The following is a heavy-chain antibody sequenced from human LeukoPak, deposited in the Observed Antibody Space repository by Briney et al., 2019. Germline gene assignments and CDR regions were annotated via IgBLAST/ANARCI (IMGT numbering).Heavy chain of an antibody. D-gene: IGHD6-6*01. CDR1: GYIFTGSY. J-gene: IGHJ5*02. CDR3: ARSNIATRRGDNWCDP. Sequence: GASVKVSCKASGYIFTGSYMHWVRQAPGQGLEWMGWIYPSNGGTNYAQKFQGRVTMTRDTSISTAYMELSSLRSDDTAVYYCARSNIATRRGDNWCDPWGQGTLVTVSS. V-gene: IGHV1-2*02. CDR2: IYPSNGGT.